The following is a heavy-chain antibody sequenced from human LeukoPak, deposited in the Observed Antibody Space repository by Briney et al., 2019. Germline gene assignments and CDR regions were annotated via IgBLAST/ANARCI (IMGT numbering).Heavy chain of an antibody. J-gene: IGHJ6*02. CDR3: ARAEDSGGTHYYYYGMDV. CDR1: GYTFTSYG. CDR2: ISTYNGNT. Sequence: ASVKVSCKASGYTFTSYGISWVRQAPGQGLEWMGWISTYNGNTNYAQKLQGRVTMTTDTSTSTAYMELRSLRSDDTAVYYCARAEDSGGTHYYYYGMDVWGQGTTVTVSS. D-gene: IGHD2-15*01. V-gene: IGHV1-18*01.